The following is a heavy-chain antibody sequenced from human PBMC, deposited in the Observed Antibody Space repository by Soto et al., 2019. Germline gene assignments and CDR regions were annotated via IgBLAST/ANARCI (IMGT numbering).Heavy chain of an antibody. J-gene: IGHJ4*02. CDR3: ARSESSSGYSHFDY. V-gene: IGHV5-51*01. D-gene: IGHD3-22*01. CDR2: IYPGDSDT. CDR1: GYSFPTYW. Sequence: GESLKISCKGSGYSFPTYWIGWVRQMPGKGLEWMGIIYPGDSDTRYSPSFQGQVTISADKSISTAYLQWSSLKASDTAMYYCARSESSSGYSHFDYWGQGTLVTVSS.